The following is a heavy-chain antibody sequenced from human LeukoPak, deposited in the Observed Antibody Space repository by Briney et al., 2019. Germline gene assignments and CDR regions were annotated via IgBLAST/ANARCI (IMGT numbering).Heavy chain of an antibody. CDR3: ARGNDYVFPYWLDP. V-gene: IGHV4-30-2*01. CDR1: GGSISSGGYS. J-gene: IGHJ5*02. D-gene: IGHD4-17*01. CDR2: IYHSGST. Sequence: SETLSLTCAVSGGSISSGGYSWSWIRQPSGKGLEWIGYIYHSGSTYYNPSLKSRVTISVDRSKNQFSLKLSSVTAADTAVYYCARGNDYVFPYWLDPWGQGTLVTVSS.